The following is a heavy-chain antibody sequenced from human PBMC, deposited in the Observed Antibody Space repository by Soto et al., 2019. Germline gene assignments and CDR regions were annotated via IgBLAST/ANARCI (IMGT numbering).Heavy chain of an antibody. CDR3: ARDRGVAGTGRNYYYYGMDV. D-gene: IGHD6-19*01. CDR2: IYYSGST. V-gene: IGHV4-59*01. J-gene: IGHJ6*02. Sequence: PSETLSLTCTVSGGSISTYYWSWIRQPPGKGLEWIGNIYYSGSTNYNPSLESRITISIDTSKNQFSLKLSSVTAADTAVYYCARDRGVAGTGRNYYYYGMDVWGQGTTVTVS. CDR1: GGSISTYY.